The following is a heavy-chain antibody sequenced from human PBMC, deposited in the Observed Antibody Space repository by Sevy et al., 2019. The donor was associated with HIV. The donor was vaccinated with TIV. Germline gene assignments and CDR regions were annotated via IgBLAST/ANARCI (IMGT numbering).Heavy chain of an antibody. CDR3: ARSGYSGYAFDY. CDR2: IYPSDSDT. CDR1: GNNFNSYW. J-gene: IGHJ4*02. Sequence: GESLKISCKGFGNNFNSYWIGWVRQMPGKGLELMGFIYPSDSDTRYSPPFQGQVTISADKSFSTAYLQWLSLKASDTAIYYWARSGYSGYAFDYWGQGTLVTVSS. D-gene: IGHD5-12*01. V-gene: IGHV5-51*01.